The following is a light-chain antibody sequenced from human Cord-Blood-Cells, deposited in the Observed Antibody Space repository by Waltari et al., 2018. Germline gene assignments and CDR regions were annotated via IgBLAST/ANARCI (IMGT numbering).Light chain of an antibody. J-gene: IGLJ2*01. CDR2: DFS. CDR1: SSDVGGYNY. Sequence: QSALTQPASVSGSPGQSITISCTGTSSDVGGYNYVSWYQQHPGKAPKLMIYDFSKRPSGVPNRFSGSKSGNTASLTISGLQAEDEADYYCSSYTSSSVVFGGGTKLTVL. CDR3: SSYTSSSVV. V-gene: IGLV2-14*01.